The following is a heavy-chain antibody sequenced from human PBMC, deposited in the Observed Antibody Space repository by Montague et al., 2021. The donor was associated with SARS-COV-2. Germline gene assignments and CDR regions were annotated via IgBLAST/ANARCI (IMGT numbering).Heavy chain of an antibody. CDR3: ERPEHSSWHRLDC. Sequence: SETLSLTCAVYGGSFTGYSWNWSRQPPGKGLEWIGDVSNPSSANYNHYLKSRVTVSIDVSKNQFSLNLKSVTAADTAVYYCERPEHSSWHRLDCWGQGTLVTVSS. CDR1: GGSFTGYS. CDR2: VSNPSSA. V-gene: IGHV4-59*12. D-gene: IGHD3/OR15-3a*01. J-gene: IGHJ4*02.